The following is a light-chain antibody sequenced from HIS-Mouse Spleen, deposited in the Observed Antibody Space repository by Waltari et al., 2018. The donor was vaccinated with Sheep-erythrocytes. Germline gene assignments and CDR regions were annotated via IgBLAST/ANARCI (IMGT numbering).Light chain of an antibody. CDR1: SSDVCMYNL. J-gene: IGLJ3*02. Sequence: QSALTQPAAVSGSPGQSITISCTGTSSDVCMYNLVVWYQHHPGKAPKLMIYEGSKRPSGVSNRFSGSKSGNTASLTISGLQAEDEADYYCCSYAGSSTPWVFGGGTKLTVL. CDR2: EGS. CDR3: CSYAGSSTPWV. V-gene: IGLV2-23*01.